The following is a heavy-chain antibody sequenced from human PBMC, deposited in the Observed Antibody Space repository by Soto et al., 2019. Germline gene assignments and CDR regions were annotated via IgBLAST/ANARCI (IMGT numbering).Heavy chain of an antibody. V-gene: IGHV3-73*01. D-gene: IGHD2-21*02. J-gene: IGHJ6*03. CDR2: IRSKANSYAT. CDR3: TSPNCSGDYSYYYMDV. Sequence: EVQLVESGGGLVQPGGSLKLSCAASGFTFSGSAMHWVRQASGKGLEWVGRIRSKANSYATAYAASVKGRFTISRDDSRTTAYLQMNSLKTVDTAVYYCTSPNCSGDYSYYYMDVWGNGPTVTVSS. CDR1: GFTFSGSA.